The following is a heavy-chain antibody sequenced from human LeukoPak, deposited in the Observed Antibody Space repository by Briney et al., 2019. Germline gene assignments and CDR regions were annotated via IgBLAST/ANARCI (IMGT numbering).Heavy chain of an antibody. CDR3: ASSWTERLEAY. D-gene: IGHD3/OR15-3a*01. V-gene: IGHV1-2*02. Sequence: GRSLSLSCAASGYTFTGYYMHWVRQAPGQGLEWMGWINPNSGGTNYAQKFRGRVTMTRDTSISTAYMELSRLRSDDTAVYYCASSWTERLEAYWGQGTLVTVSS. J-gene: IGHJ4*02. CDR2: INPNSGGT. CDR1: GYTFTGYY.